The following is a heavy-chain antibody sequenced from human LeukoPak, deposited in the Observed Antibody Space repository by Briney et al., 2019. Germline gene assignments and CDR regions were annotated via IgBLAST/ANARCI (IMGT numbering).Heavy chain of an antibody. CDR1: GFTFTTSA. CDR2: IVVGSGDT. CDR3: AAGTSIAVAGTPYYYYYYGMDV. Sequence: ASVKASCKASGFTFTTSAVQWVRQARGQRLEWIGWIVVGSGDTNYAQKFQERVTITRDMSTSTAYMELSSLRSEDTAVYYCAAGTSIAVAGTPYYYYYYGMDVWGKGTTVTVSS. D-gene: IGHD6-19*01. V-gene: IGHV1-58*01. J-gene: IGHJ6*04.